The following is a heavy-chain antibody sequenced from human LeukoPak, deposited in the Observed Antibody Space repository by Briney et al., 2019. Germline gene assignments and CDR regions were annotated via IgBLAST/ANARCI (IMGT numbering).Heavy chain of an antibody. D-gene: IGHD6-19*01. Sequence: PGGSLRLSCAASGFTFSKYWMLWVRQAPGKGLESVSRINTDGTVTTYADSVKGRFTVSRDNADNTMSLQMNSVRDKDTAVYYCATKQWLAPPPDSWGQGTPVTVSS. CDR3: ATKQWLAPPPDS. CDR1: GFTFSKYW. V-gene: IGHV3-74*01. CDR2: INTDGTVT. J-gene: IGHJ4*02.